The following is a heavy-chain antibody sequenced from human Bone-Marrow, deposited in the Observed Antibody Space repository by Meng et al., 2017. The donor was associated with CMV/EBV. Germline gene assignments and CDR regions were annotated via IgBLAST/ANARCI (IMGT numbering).Heavy chain of an antibody. Sequence: GESLKISCAASGFTFSSYSMNWVRQAPGKGLEWVSGINWNGGSTGYADSVKGRFTISRDNAKNSLYLQMNSLRAEDTALYYCARAIVVVPAATVFGMDVWGQGTTVTVSS. CDR3: ARAIVVVPAATVFGMDV. J-gene: IGHJ6*02. CDR2: INWNGGST. CDR1: GFTFSSYS. V-gene: IGHV3-20*04. D-gene: IGHD2-2*01.